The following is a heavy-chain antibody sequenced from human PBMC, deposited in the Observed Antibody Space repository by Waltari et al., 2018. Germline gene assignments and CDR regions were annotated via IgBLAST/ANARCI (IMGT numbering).Heavy chain of an antibody. Sequence: EVQLVQSGAEVKKPGATVKISCKASGYTFTDYYMHWVQQAPGKGLEWMGRVDPEDGETIYAEKFQGIVTMATDTFMNTAYMELRSLRPDDTAVYYCARGAPYGDYLPCDYWGQGTLVTVSS. J-gene: IGHJ4*02. CDR1: GYTFTDYY. D-gene: IGHD4-17*01. V-gene: IGHV1-69-2*01. CDR2: VDPEDGET. CDR3: ARGAPYGDYLPCDY.